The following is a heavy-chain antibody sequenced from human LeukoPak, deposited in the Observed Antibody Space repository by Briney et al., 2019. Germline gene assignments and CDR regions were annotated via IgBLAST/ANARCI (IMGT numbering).Heavy chain of an antibody. D-gene: IGHD2-2*01. J-gene: IGHJ6*03. Sequence: GGSLRLSCAASGFTFSSYAMRWVRQAPGKGLEWVAVISYDGSNKYYADSVKGRFTISRDNSKNTLYLQMNSLRAEDTAVYYCARAPGGYCSSTSCSGESMDVWGKGTTVTVSS. CDR1: GFTFSSYA. CDR3: ARAPGGYCSSTSCSGESMDV. V-gene: IGHV3-30*01. CDR2: ISYDGSNK.